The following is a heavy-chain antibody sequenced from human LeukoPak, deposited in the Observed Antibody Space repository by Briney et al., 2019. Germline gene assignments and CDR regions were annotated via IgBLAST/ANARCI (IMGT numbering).Heavy chain of an antibody. CDR1: GFTFSSYA. J-gene: IGHJ4*02. Sequence: GGSLRLSCAASGFTFSSYAMSWVRQAPGKGLEWVAVIWYDGTNRYYSDSVKGRFTIARDNSKNTLDLQMNSLRAEDTAVYYCARDVSSGYYVSSLDYWGQGVLVTVSS. CDR3: ARDVSSGYYVSSLDY. D-gene: IGHD3-3*01. CDR2: IWYDGTNR. V-gene: IGHV3-33*08.